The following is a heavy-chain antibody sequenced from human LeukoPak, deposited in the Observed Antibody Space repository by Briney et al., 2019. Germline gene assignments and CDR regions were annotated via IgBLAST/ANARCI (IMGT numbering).Heavy chain of an antibody. J-gene: IGHJ4*02. Sequence: PGGSLRLSCAASGFTFDSYAMHWVRQAPGKGLEWVAVTSYDGSINYYADSVKGRFTISRDDSKNTLYLQMNSLRAEDTAAYYCAKGYYFDILSGYSSLDSWGEGTLVTVSS. D-gene: IGHD3-9*01. V-gene: IGHV3-30*04. CDR3: AKGYYFDILSGYSSLDS. CDR2: TSYDGSIN. CDR1: GFTFDSYA.